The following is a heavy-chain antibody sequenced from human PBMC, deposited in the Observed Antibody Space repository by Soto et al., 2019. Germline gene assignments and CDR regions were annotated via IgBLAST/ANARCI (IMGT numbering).Heavy chain of an antibody. CDR1: GGSIRSYY. CDR2: IHYSGGT. J-gene: IGHJ6*03. Sequence: SETLSLTCTVSGGSIRSYYWSWIRQPPGKGLEWIGYIHYSGGTNYNPSLKSRVTISVDTSKNQFSLKLSSVTAADTAVYYCARQATIYDYYYYMDVWGKGTTVTVSS. D-gene: IGHD5-12*01. V-gene: IGHV4-59*01. CDR3: ARQATIYDYYYYMDV.